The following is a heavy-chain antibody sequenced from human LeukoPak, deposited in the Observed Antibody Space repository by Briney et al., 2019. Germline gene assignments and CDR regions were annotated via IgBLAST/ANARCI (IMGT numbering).Heavy chain of an antibody. V-gene: IGHV4-59*01. CDR3: AREGESYPFDY. J-gene: IGHJ4*02. Sequence: SETLSLTCTVSGGSISSYYWSWIRQPPGKGLEWIGYIYYSGSTNYNPSLKSRVTISVDTSKNQFSLKLSSVTAADTAVYYCAREGESYPFDYWGQGTLVTVSS. CDR1: GGSISSYY. D-gene: IGHD1-26*01. CDR2: IYYSGST.